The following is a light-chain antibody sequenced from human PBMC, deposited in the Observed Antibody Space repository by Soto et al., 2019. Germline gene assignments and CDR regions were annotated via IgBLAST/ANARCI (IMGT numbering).Light chain of an antibody. CDR2: GVS. J-gene: IGKJ2*01. CDR1: QNVHIN. V-gene: IGKV3-15*01. Sequence: TVMTQSPATLSVSPGDTATLSCMSSQNVHINLAWYQQKPGQAPTLLIYGVSARAPGVPARFSGTGSGTEFTLTIRNLQSEDFGVYYCQQYETWPRTFGQGTK. CDR3: QQYETWPRT.